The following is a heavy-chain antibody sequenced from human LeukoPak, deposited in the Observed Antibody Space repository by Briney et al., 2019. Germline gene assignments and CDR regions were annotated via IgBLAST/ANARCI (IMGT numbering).Heavy chain of an antibody. V-gene: IGHV4-59*01. J-gene: IGHJ3*02. D-gene: IGHD1-26*01. Sequence: PETLSLTCTVSGGSISSYYWSWIRQPPGKGLEWSGYIYYSGSTNYNPSLKSRVTISVDTSKEQFSLKLSSVTAADTAVYYCARDGYSGSYPLAFDIWGQGTMVTVSS. CDR3: ARDGYSGSYPLAFDI. CDR2: IYYSGST. CDR1: GGSISSYY.